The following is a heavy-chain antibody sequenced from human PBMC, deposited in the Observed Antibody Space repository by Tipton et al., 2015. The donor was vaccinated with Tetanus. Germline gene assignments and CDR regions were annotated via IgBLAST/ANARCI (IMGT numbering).Heavy chain of an antibody. Sequence: LRLSCAVYGGSFSGYYWSWIRQPPGKGLEWIGKINHSGSTNYNPSLKSRVTISVDTSKNQFSLKLSSVTAADTAVYYCARGLATMVRGAHRYWGQGTLVTVSS. D-gene: IGHD3-10*01. J-gene: IGHJ4*02. CDR3: ARGLATMVRGAHRY. CDR2: INHSGST. CDR1: GGSFSGYY. V-gene: IGHV4-34*01.